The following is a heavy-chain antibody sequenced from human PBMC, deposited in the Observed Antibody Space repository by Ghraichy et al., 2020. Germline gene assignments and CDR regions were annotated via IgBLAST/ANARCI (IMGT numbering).Heavy chain of an antibody. CDR2: ISAYNGNT. CDR1: GYTFNTYG. CDR3: ARDGDAYSSGWYYFEH. Sequence: ASVKVSCKTSGYTFNTYGISWLRQAPGQGLEWMGWISAYNGNTNYAQKVQGRVTMTTDISTSTAYMELRSLRSDDTAVYYCARDGDAYSSGWYYFEHWGQGTQVTVSP. V-gene: IGHV1-18*01. D-gene: IGHD6-19*01. J-gene: IGHJ4*02.